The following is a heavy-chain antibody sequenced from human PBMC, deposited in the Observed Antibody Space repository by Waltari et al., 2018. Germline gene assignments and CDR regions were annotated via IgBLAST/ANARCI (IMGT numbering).Heavy chain of an antibody. CDR1: GFTFRDSW. V-gene: IGHV3-74*01. D-gene: IGHD5-12*01. Sequence: EVQLVESGGGALQPGGSLRLSCAASGFTFRDSWMYWVRQGPGKGLLWVSRINRDGSTTTYADSVKGRFTISRDNAKNTLDLQMNSVRVEDSAVYFCVRGGSYGSMDYWGQGTLVSVSS. CDR2: INRDGSTT. J-gene: IGHJ4*02. CDR3: VRGGSYGSMDY.